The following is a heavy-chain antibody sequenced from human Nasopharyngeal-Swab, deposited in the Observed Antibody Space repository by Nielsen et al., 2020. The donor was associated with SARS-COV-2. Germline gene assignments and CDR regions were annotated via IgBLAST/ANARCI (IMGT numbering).Heavy chain of an antibody. J-gene: IGHJ4*02. Sequence: SLKISCAASGFTFSSYGMHWGRQAPGKGLEWVAVISYDGSNKYYADSVKGRFTISRDNSKNTLYLQMNSLRAEDTAVYYCARGENLMLDWNYLPPVDYWGQGTLVTVSS. CDR1: GFTFSSYG. D-gene: IGHD1-7*01. CDR2: ISYDGSNK. CDR3: ARGENLMLDWNYLPPVDY. V-gene: IGHV3-30*03.